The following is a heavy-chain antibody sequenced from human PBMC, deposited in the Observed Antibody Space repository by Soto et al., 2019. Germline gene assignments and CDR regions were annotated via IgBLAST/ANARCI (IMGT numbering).Heavy chain of an antibody. Sequence: LQESGPGLIKPSQTLSLTCNVPSVTFQTGQFFWSWIRRPPGKGLEWVGDRHYSAGSLYNPAFRGRVTISVDMSRAQVLLTLNSVSAADTAVYFCAREPLDGMDVWGQGTNVTVSS. CDR1: SVTFQTGQFF. CDR2: RHYSAGS. V-gene: IGHV4-30-4*01. CDR3: AREPLDGMDV. J-gene: IGHJ6*02.